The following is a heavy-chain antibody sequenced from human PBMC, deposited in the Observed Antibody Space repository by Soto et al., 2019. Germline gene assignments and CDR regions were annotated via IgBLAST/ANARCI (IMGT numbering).Heavy chain of an antibody. CDR3: AIDGITVVRGAPFDY. Sequence: QVQLVQSGAEVKKPGASVKVSCKASGYTFTSYGISWVRQAPGQGLEWMGWISAYNGNTNYAQKPQVRVTLTTDTSTSTAYMELRSLRSDDTAVYYCAIDGITVVRGAPFDYWSQGTLVTVAS. CDR2: ISAYNGNT. CDR1: GYTFTSYG. V-gene: IGHV1-18*01. D-gene: IGHD3-10*01. J-gene: IGHJ4*02.